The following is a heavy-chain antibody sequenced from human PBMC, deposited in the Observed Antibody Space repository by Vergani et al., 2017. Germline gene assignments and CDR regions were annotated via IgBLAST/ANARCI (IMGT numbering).Heavy chain of an antibody. Sequence: QVQLVQSGAEVKKPGSSVKVSCKASGGTFSSYAISWVRQAPGQGLEWMGRIIPIFGTANYAQKFQGRVTITADEATSTAYMELSRLRTEDTAVYYCAREDIVATILGYYFDYWGEGSLVTASS. J-gene: IGHJ4*02. CDR2: IIPIFGTA. CDR3: AREDIVATILGYYFDY. D-gene: IGHD5-12*01. CDR1: GGTFSSYA. V-gene: IGHV1-69*18.